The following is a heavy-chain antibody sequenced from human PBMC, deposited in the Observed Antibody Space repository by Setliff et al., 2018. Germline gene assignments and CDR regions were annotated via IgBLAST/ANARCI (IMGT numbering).Heavy chain of an antibody. D-gene: IGHD3-22*01. CDR1: GGPLNSYS. V-gene: IGHV1-69*02. CDR2: IIPVLDIT. CDR3: ARHPPPPNYFDIGALDS. Sequence: GASVKVSCKASGGPLNSYSFSWVRQAPGQGLEWMGRIIPVLDITRYSQKFQGRVTITADKSTGIIYMELTSLRSDDTAVYYCARHPPPPNYFDIGALDSWGQGTLVT. J-gene: IGHJ4*02.